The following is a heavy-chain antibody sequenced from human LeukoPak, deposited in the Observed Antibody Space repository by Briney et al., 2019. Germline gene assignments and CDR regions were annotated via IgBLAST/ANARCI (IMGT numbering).Heavy chain of an antibody. V-gene: IGHV3-30*03. Sequence: PGGSLRLSCAASGFTFSTYNMHWVRQAPGKGLEWVAVISYDGSNKYYADSVKGRFTISRDNSKNTLYLQMNSLRAEDTAVYYCARDRDDSSGYYYSLADYWGQGTLVTVSS. CDR3: ARDRDDSSGYYYSLADY. CDR2: ISYDGSNK. J-gene: IGHJ4*02. CDR1: GFTFSTYN. D-gene: IGHD3-22*01.